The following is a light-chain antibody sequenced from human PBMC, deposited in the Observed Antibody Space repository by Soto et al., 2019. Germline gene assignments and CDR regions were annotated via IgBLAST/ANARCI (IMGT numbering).Light chain of an antibody. CDR1: QSVSNNY. CDR2: GAS. J-gene: IGKJ1*01. CDR3: QQYGSSGT. V-gene: IGKV3-20*01. Sequence: EIVLTQSPGTLSLSPGERATLSCRASQSVSNNYLAWYQQKPGQAPRLLIYGASNRVTGIPDRCSGSGSGTDFTLTISRLAAEDFVVYYCQQYGSSGTFGQGTKVEIK.